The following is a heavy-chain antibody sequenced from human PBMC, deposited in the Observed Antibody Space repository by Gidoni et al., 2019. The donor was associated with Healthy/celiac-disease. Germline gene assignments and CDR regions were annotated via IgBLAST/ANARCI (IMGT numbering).Heavy chain of an antibody. Sequence: QVQLQESGPGLVKPSETLSLTCTVSGGSISSYYWSWIRQPAGKGLEWIGRIYTSGSTNYNPSLKSRVTMSVDTSKNQFSLKLSSVTAADTAVYYCARSPIFCSGGSCSMGYFDYWGQGTLVTVSS. CDR1: GGSISSYY. J-gene: IGHJ4*02. CDR3: ARSPIFCSGGSCSMGYFDY. CDR2: IYTSGST. D-gene: IGHD2-15*01. V-gene: IGHV4-4*07.